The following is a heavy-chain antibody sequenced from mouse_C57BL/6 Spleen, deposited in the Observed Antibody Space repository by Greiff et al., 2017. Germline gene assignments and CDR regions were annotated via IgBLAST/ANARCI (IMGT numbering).Heavy chain of an antibody. J-gene: IGHJ4*01. CDR2: VSSGGSYT. V-gene: IGHV5-6*01. CDR1: GFTFSSYG. CDR3: ARLTPYAMDC. Sequence: EVKLMEPGGDLVKPGGSLKLSCAASGFTFSSYGLSWVRQTPDKRLAWVATVSSGGSYTYYPDSVKGRFTISRDNAKNTLYLQMSSLESEDTAMCYCARLTPYAMDCWGQGTSVTVSS.